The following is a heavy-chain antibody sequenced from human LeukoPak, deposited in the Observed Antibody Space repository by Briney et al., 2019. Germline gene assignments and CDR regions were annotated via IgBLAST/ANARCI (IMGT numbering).Heavy chain of an antibody. Sequence: GGSLRLSCAASGFTFSSYITCWVRQAPGEGLEWGSSIRSSISYIYYADSVKGRFTISRDNANNTLYLQMNSLRSEDTGVYYTARDLCGGGCDRSAFGYWGGGTLVTVSS. D-gene: IGHD2-21*01. CDR3: ARDLCGGGCDRSAFGY. CDR1: GFTFSSYI. V-gene: IGHV3-21*01. CDR2: IRSSISYI. J-gene: IGHJ4*02.